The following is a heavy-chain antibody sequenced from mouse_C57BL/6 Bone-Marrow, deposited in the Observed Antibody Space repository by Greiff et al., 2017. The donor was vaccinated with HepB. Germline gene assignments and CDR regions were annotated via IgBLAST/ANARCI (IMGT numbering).Heavy chain of an antibody. J-gene: IGHJ3*01. CDR1: GYTFTSYW. Sequence: QVQLQQPGAELVKPGASVKMSCTASGYTFTSYWITWVKQRPGQGLEWIGDIYPGSGSTNYNETFKSKATLTVDTSSSTAYMQLSSLTSEDSAVYYCAREDYSKGFADWGQGTLVTVSA. CDR2: IYPGSGST. CDR3: AREDYSKGFAD. V-gene: IGHV1-55*01. D-gene: IGHD2-5*01.